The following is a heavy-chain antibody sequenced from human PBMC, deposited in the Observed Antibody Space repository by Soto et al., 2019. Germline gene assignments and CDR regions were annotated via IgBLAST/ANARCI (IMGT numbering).Heavy chain of an antibody. CDR2: IYTSGST. D-gene: IGHD3-22*01. CDR1: GGSISSYY. J-gene: IGHJ4*02. Sequence: PSETLSLTCTVSGGSISSYYWSWIRQPAGKGLEWIGRIYTSGSTNYNPSLKSRVTMSVDTSKNQFSLKLSSVTAADTAVYYCAREVDAGTYYYDSSGYYYVRYFDYWGQGTLVTVSS. CDR3: AREVDAGTYYYDSSGYYYVRYFDY. V-gene: IGHV4-4*07.